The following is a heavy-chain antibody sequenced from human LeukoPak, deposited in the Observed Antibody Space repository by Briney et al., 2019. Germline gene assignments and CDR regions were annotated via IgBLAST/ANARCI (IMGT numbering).Heavy chain of an antibody. J-gene: IGHJ4*02. V-gene: IGHV3-33*01. D-gene: IGHD6-19*01. Sequence: GRSLRLSCAASGFTFSSYGMHWVRQAPGKGLEWVAVIWYDGSNKYYADSVKGRFTISRDNSKNTLYPQMNSLRADDTAVYYWARDRGGYSSGELDYWGQGTLVTVSS. CDR1: GFTFSSYG. CDR3: ARDRGGYSSGELDY. CDR2: IWYDGSNK.